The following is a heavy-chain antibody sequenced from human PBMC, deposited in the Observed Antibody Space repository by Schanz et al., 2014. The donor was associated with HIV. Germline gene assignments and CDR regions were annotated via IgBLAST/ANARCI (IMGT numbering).Heavy chain of an antibody. CDR1: GFTFSDYS. CDR2: INNRPNSI. V-gene: IGHV3-21*02. J-gene: IGHJ3*01. CDR3: ARDPYCRTTSCYSTAFEL. Sequence: EVQLVESGGGLVKPGGSLRLSCTASGFTFSDYSMNWVRQTPGKGLEWVSFINNRPNSIFYADSVRGRFTVSRDNAKNFLYLQMDSLRAEDTALYYCARDPYCRTTSCYSTAFELWGQGTLVTVSS. D-gene: IGHD2-2*01.